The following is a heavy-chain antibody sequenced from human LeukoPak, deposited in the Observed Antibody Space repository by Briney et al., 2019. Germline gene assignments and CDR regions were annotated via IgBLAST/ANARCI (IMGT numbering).Heavy chain of an antibody. CDR3: ARLGDYYDSSGPTPFDY. J-gene: IGHJ4*02. CDR1: AGSISTYY. CDR2: IYYSGST. D-gene: IGHD3-22*01. Sequence: SETLSLTCTVSAGSISTYYWSWIRQPPGKGLEWIGYIYYSGSTNYNPSLKSRVTISVDTSNNQFSLKLSSVTASDTAVYYCARLGDYYDSSGPTPFDYWGQGTLVTVSS. V-gene: IGHV4-59*08.